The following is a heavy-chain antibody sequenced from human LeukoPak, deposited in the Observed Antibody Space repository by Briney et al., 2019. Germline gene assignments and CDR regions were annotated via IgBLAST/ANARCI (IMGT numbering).Heavy chain of an antibody. CDR1: GFTVSSNY. J-gene: IGHJ3*02. CDR3: AKEMATMNAFDI. D-gene: IGHD5-24*01. CDR2: IYGGGST. Sequence: GGSLRLSCAASGFTVSSNYMSWVRQAPGKGLEWVSVIYGGGSTDYKDSVKDRFIISRDNSKNTLYLQMNSLRDEDTAVYYCAKEMATMNAFDIWGQGTMVTVSS. V-gene: IGHV3-66*01.